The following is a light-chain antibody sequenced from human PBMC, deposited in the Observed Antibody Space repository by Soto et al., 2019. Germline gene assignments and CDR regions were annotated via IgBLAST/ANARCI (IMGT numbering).Light chain of an antibody. CDR2: AAS. CDR1: QGISSY. CDR3: QQLNSYPLT. V-gene: IGKV1-9*01. Sequence: IQLTQSPSSLSASVGDRVTITFRASQGISSYLACYQQKPGKAPKLLIYAASTLQSGVPSRFSGSGSGTYFTLTISSLHPEDFATYYCQQLNSYPLTFGQGTRLEIK. J-gene: IGKJ5*01.